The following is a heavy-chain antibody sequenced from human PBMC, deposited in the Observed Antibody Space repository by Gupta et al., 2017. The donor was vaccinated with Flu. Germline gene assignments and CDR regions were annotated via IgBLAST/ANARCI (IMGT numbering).Heavy chain of an antibody. Sequence: TFRTSWMHWVRQAPGKGLVWVSRINPDGTTTTYADSVKGRFSISRDNARNTLYLQMNSLRAEDTAVYYCASLSVAGNFDYWGQGTLVTVSS. D-gene: IGHD6-19*01. CDR1: TFRTSW. V-gene: IGHV3-74*01. CDR2: INPDGTTT. CDR3: ASLSVAGNFDY. J-gene: IGHJ4*02.